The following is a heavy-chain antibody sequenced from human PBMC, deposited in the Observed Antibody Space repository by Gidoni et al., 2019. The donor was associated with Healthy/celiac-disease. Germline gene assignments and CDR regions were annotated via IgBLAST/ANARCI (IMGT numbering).Heavy chain of an antibody. Sequence: QVQLVESGGGLVQPGRSLRLSCAASGFTFRSYGMHWVRQAPGKGLEWVAVIWYDGSNKYYADSVKGRFTISRDNSKNTLYLQMNSLRAEDTAVYYCARDPDPSPRDYFDYWGQGTLVTVSS. CDR2: IWYDGSNK. CDR1: GFTFRSYG. V-gene: IGHV3-33*01. J-gene: IGHJ4*02. CDR3: ARDPDPSPRDYFDY.